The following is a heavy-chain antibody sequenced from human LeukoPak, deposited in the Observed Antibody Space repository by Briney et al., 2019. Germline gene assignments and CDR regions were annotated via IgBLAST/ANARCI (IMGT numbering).Heavy chain of an antibody. J-gene: IGHJ4*02. Sequence: GGSLRLSCAASGFTFSDYYMSWIRQAPGKGLEWVSYISSSGSTIYYADSVKGRFTISRDNAKNSLSLQMNSLKPEDTAVYYCARVAEAAAFDSWGQGTLVTVSS. CDR1: GFTFSDYY. CDR3: ARVAEAAAFDS. D-gene: IGHD6-13*01. V-gene: IGHV3-11*04. CDR2: ISSSGSTI.